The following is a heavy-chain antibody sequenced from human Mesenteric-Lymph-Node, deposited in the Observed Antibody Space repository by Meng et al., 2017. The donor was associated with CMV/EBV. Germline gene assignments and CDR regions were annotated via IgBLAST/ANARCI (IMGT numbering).Heavy chain of an antibody. V-gene: IGHV3-23*03. CDR3: AKDFSAWGVYGMDV. CDR2: IYSGGSST. D-gene: IGHD3-16*01. J-gene: IGHJ6*02. CDR1: GFTFSSYS. Sequence: GESLKISCAASGFTFSSYSMNWVRQAPGKGLEWVSVIYSGGSSTYYADSVKGRFTISRDNSNNTLYLQMNSLRAEDTAVYYCAKDFSAWGVYGMDVWGQGTTVTVSS.